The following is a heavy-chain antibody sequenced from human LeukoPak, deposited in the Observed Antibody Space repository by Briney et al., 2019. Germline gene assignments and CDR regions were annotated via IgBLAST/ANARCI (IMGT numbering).Heavy chain of an antibody. J-gene: IGHJ1*01. D-gene: IGHD2-21*02. CDR3: ARAAYCGGDCYPAEYFQL. V-gene: IGHV3-48*04. CDR1: GFTFSSYS. Sequence: GGSLRLSCAASGFTFSSYSMNWVRQAPGKGLEWLSYISSSSGSIHYADSVKGRFTISRDNVKNSLYLQMNSLRAEDTAVYYCARAAYCGGDCYPAEYFQLWGQGTLVTVSS. CDR2: ISSSSGSI.